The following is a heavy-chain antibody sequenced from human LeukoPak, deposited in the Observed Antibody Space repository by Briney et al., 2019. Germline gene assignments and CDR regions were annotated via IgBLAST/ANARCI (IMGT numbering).Heavy chain of an antibody. CDR1: GYTFTSYY. Sequence: GASVKVSCKASGYTFTSYYMHWVRQAPGQGLEWMGIINPSGGSTSYAQKFRGRVTMIRDMSTSTVYMELSSPTSEDAAVYYCARGSSSNNWFDPWGQGTLVTVSS. D-gene: IGHD6-13*01. V-gene: IGHV1-46*01. CDR2: INPSGGST. CDR3: ARGSSSNNWFDP. J-gene: IGHJ5*02.